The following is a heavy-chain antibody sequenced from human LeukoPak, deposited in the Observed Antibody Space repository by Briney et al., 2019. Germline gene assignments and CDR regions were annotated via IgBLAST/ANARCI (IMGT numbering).Heavy chain of an antibody. V-gene: IGHV3-15*01. J-gene: IGHJ4*02. CDR2: IKSKTDGGTT. CDR1: GFTFTSYA. CDR3: TTGLGAADTN. D-gene: IGHD3-16*01. Sequence: SGGSLRLSCAASGFTFTSYAMSWVRQAPGKGLEWVGRIKSKTDGGTTDYAAPVKGRFTISRDDSKNTLYLQMNSLKTEDTAVYYCTTGLGAADTNWGLGTLVTVSS.